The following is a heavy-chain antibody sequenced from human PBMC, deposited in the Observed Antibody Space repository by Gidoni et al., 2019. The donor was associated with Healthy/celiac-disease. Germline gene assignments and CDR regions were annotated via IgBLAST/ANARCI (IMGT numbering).Heavy chain of an antibody. Sequence: QVQLVQSGAEVKKPGASVKVSCKASGYTFTGYYMHWVRQAPGQGLEWMGWINPNSGGTNDAQKFQGRVTMTRDTSISTAYMELSRLRSDDTAVYYCARSPYYYYYGMDVWGQGTTVTVSS. CDR3: ARSPYYYYYGMDV. V-gene: IGHV1-2*02. CDR2: INPNSGGT. CDR1: GYTFTGYY. J-gene: IGHJ6*02.